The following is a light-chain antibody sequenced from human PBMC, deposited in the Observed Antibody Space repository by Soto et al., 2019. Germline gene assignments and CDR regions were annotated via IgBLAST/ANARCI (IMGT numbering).Light chain of an antibody. CDR1: QSVSSN. Sequence: EIVLTQSPATLSVSPGERATLSCRASQSVSSNLAWYQQKPGQAPRLLISGASARATGIPARISGSGSGTEFTLTISSLQSEDFAVYYCQHYNNWPYTFGQGTKLEIK. V-gene: IGKV3-15*01. CDR3: QHYNNWPYT. CDR2: GAS. J-gene: IGKJ2*01.